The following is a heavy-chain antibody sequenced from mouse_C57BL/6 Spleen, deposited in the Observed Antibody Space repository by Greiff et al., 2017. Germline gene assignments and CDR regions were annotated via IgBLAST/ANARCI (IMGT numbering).Heavy chain of an antibody. D-gene: IGHD2-1*01. V-gene: IGHV1-50*01. J-gene: IGHJ4*01. CDR3: ARGNYGKGYAMDY. CDR1: GYTFTSYW. Sequence: QVQLKQPGAELVKPGASVKLSCKASGYTFTSYWMQWVKQRPGQGLEWIGEIDPSDSYTNYNQKFKGKATLTVDTSSSTAYMQLSSLTSEDSAVXYCARGNYGKGYAMDYWGQGTSVTVSS. CDR2: IDPSDSYT.